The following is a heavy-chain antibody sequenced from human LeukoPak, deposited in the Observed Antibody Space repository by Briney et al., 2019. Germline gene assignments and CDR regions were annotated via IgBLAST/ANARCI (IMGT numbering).Heavy chain of an antibody. CDR3: ARGDGWGDAVDGMGY. Sequence: SKTLSLTCTVSGGSLTNYYWTWIRQPPGKGLEWIGHIYYTEHNPTEYNPSLQGRVTISVDTSQNQFSLKLNSVTAADTAVYFCARGDGWGDAVDGMGYWGQGILVTVSS. D-gene: IGHD3-10*01. CDR2: IYYTEHNPT. CDR1: GGSLTNYY. V-gene: IGHV4-59*01. J-gene: IGHJ4*02.